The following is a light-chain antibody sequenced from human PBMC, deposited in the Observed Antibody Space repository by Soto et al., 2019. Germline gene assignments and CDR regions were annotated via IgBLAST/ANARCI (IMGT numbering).Light chain of an antibody. CDR2: DVS. J-gene: IGKJ2*01. V-gene: IGKV1-5*01. CDR3: QQYNTFPYT. CDR1: QNFNKW. Sequence: DIQMTQSPSTLPASVGDRVTITCRASQNFNKWLAWYQQKPGKAPKLLIYDVSTLETGVPSRYTGSASGTEFSLTISSLQPDDLATYYCQQYNTFPYTFGQGTKLVI.